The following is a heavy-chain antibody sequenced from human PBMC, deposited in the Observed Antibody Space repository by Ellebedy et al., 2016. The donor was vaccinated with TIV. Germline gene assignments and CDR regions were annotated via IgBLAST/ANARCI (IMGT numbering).Heavy chain of an antibody. CDR2: ISGSGGST. CDR1: GFTFSSYA. V-gene: IGHV3-23*01. CDR3: ARVLGSDYLFDY. Sequence: GESLKISXAASGFTFSSYAMSWVRQAPGKGLEWVSAISGSGGSTYYADSVKGRFTISRDNSKNTLCLQMNSLRAEDTAVYYCARVLGSDYLFDYWGQGTLVTVSS. D-gene: IGHD1-26*01. J-gene: IGHJ4*02.